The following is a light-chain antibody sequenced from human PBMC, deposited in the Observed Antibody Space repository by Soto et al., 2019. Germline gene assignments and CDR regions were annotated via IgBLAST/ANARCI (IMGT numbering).Light chain of an antibody. CDR3: NSYRASSTTHDV. CDR2: DVS. J-gene: IGLJ1*01. V-gene: IGLV2-14*03. CDR1: SSDVGGYNY. Sequence: QSALTQPASLSGSPGQSITISCTGTSSDVGGYNYVSWYQQHPGKAPKLMIYDVSNRPSGVSNRFSGSKSGNTASLTISGLQAEDGSDYYCNSYRASSTTHDVFGTGTKLTVL.